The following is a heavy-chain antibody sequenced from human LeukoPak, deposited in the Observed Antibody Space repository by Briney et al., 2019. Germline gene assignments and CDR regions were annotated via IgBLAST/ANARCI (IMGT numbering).Heavy chain of an antibody. D-gene: IGHD5-18*01. J-gene: IGHJ4*02. Sequence: GGSLRLSCAASGYTFGDYGMSWVRQVPGKGLEWVSGINWNGGSTGYADSVKGRFTISRDNAKNSLYLQMNSLRAEDTALYYCARVGGGYSYGPPDHWGQGTLVTVSS. CDR3: ARVGGGYSYGPPDH. V-gene: IGHV3-20*04. CDR1: GYTFGDYG. CDR2: INWNGGST.